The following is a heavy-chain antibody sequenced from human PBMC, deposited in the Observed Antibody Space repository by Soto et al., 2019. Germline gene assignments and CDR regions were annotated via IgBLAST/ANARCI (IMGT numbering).Heavy chain of an antibody. CDR1: GFAFSSYD. CDR2: ISYDGNTE. J-gene: IGHJ4*02. Sequence: QMQLVESGGGVVQPGRSLRLSCAASGFAFSSYDIHRVRQGPGKGLEWMAKISYDGNTEDYADSVKGRFTISRDNSKKMLYLQMTSLRDDDTAVYYCVKDAAGALDYWGQGTVVTVSS. CDR3: VKDAAGALDY. D-gene: IGHD6-25*01. V-gene: IGHV3-30*18.